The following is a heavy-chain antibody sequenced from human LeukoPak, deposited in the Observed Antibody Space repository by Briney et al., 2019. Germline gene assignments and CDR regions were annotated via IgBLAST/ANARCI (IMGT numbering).Heavy chain of an antibody. CDR3: ARQTGYSYGIAFDY. CDR1: GGSISSYY. D-gene: IGHD5-18*01. CDR2: IYYSGST. V-gene: IGHV4-59*08. Sequence: SETLSLTCTVSGGSISSYYWSWIRQPPGKGLEWIGYIYYSGSTNYNPSLKSRVTISVDTSKNQFSLKLSSVTAADTAVYYCARQTGYSYGIAFDYWDQGTLVTVSS. J-gene: IGHJ4*02.